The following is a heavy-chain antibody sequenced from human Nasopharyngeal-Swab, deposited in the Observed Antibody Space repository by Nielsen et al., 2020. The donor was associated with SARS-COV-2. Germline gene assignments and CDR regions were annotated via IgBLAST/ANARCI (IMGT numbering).Heavy chain of an antibody. CDR1: GFTFNNYG. Sequence: ISCTASGFTFNNYGMHWVRQAPGKGLEWVAVISYEGSKKKYAEFVEGRFTISRDYSKNTLFLQMNSLRPEDTAMYYCAKANSLFWFGQFKNDGFDIWGRGTLVAVSS. CDR2: ISYEGSKK. V-gene: IGHV3-30*18. CDR3: AKANSLFWFGQFKNDGFDI. J-gene: IGHJ3*02. D-gene: IGHD3-10*01.